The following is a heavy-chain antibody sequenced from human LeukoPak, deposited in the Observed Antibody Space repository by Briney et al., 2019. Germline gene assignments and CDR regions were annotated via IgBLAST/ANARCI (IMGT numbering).Heavy chain of an antibody. V-gene: IGHV1-18*04. J-gene: IGHJ4*02. CDR3: ARGFPSRRNYDSSGYYSYYFDY. CDR2: ISGYNGNT. Sequence: ASVKVSCKASGYTFTGYYMHWVRQAPGQGLEWMGWISGYNGNTKHAQKVQGRVTMTTDTSTTTAYMELRSLRSDDTAVYHCARGFPSRRNYDSSGYYSYYFDYWGQGTLVTVSS. D-gene: IGHD3-22*01. CDR1: GYTFTGYY.